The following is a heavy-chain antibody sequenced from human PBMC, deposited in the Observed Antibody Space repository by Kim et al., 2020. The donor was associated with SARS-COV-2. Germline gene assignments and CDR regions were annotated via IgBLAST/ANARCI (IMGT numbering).Heavy chain of an antibody. Sequence: GGSLRLSCAASGFTFSSYGMHWVRQAPGKGLEWVAAIWYDGSNKYHADSVKGRFTISRDNSKNTLYLQMNSLRAEDTAVYYCARRLAAAGSRTGYGMDVWGQGTTVTVSS. V-gene: IGHV3-33*01. CDR3: ARRLAAAGSRTGYGMDV. J-gene: IGHJ6*02. CDR2: IWYDGSNK. CDR1: GFTFSSYG. D-gene: IGHD6-13*01.